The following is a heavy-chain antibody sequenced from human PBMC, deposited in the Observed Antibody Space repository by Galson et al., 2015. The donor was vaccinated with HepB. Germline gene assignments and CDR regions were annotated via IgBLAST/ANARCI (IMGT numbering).Heavy chain of an antibody. Sequence: SLRLSCAASGFNFRNYGMYWVRQAPGKGLEWVGVIAYDGSKRYYRGSVKGRFTISRDNPKNTLYLEMNSLRPEDTALYYCAKVDTIYGVDSFYGMHVWRQGSTVIVSS. CDR2: IAYDGSKR. CDR3: AKVDTIYGVDSFYGMHV. J-gene: IGHJ6*02. V-gene: IGHV3-30*18. D-gene: IGHD3-3*01. CDR1: GFNFRNYG.